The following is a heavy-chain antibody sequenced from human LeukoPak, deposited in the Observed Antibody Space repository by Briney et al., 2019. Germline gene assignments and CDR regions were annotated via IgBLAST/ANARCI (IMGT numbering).Heavy chain of an antibody. CDR1: GYTFTGYW. CDR2: INPNSGGT. V-gene: IGHV1-2*02. CDR3: ARDPIYSGSSWFDP. D-gene: IGHD3-10*01. J-gene: IGHJ5*02. Sequence: ASVKVSFKASGYTFTGYWMHWVRQAPGQGLEWMGWINPNSGGTNYAQKFQGRVTMTRDTSINTAYMELSSLRSDDTAVYYCARDPIYSGSSWFDPWGQGTLVTVSS.